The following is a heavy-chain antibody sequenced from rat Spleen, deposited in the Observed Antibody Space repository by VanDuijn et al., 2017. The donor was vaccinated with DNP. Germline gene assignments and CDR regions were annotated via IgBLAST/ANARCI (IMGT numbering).Heavy chain of an antibody. CDR2: ISTSGTRT. CDR3: ASHTGDY. Sequence: EVQLVESGGGLVQPGGSLKLSCAASGFTFTNFYMAWVRQPPKKGLEWVATISTSGTRTYYPDSVKGRFTISRDNAKSTLYLQMDSLRSEDTATYYCASHTGDYWGQGVMVTVSS. CDR1: GFTFTNFY. D-gene: IGHD4-1*01. V-gene: IGHV5-7*01. J-gene: IGHJ2*01.